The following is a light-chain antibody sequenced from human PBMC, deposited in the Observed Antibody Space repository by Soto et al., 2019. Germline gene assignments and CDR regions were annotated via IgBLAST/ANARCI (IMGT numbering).Light chain of an antibody. CDR2: YKSDSDK. J-gene: IGLJ3*02. CDR3: MIWYNSAVV. V-gene: IGLV5-45*03. CDR1: SGINVDSYR. Sequence: QLVLTQPSSLSASPGASASLTCTLRSGINVDSYRMFWFQQKPGSPPQFLLKYKSDSDKQQGSGVSSRFSGSKDSTANAGILLISGIQSDDEADYYCMIWYNSAVVFGGGTTLTVL.